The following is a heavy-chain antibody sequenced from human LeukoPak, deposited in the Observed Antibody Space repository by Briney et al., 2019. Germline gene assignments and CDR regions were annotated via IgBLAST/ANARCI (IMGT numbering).Heavy chain of an antibody. D-gene: IGHD6-13*01. CDR3: ATDPLPYSSSWYGWFDP. J-gene: IGHJ5*02. CDR1: GYTLTELS. CDR2: FDPEDGET. Sequence: ASVKVSCKVSGYTLTELSMHWVRQVPGKGLEWMGGFDPEDGETIYAQKFQGRVTMTEDTSTDTAYMELSSLRSEDTAVYYCATDPLPYSSSWYGWFDPWGQGTLVTVSS. V-gene: IGHV1-24*01.